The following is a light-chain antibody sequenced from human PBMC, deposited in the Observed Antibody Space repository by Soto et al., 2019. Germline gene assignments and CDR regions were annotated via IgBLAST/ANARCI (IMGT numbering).Light chain of an antibody. Sequence: QAVVTQPPSASGTPGQRVTISCSGSSSNIGSNYVSWYQHLPGAAPKLLIYRSDQRPSGVTDRFSGSKSGTSASLAISGLRSEDEADYFCAVRDDSLSGHWVFGGGTKLTVL. V-gene: IGLV1-47*01. CDR2: RSD. CDR1: SSNIGSNY. J-gene: IGLJ3*02. CDR3: AVRDDSLSGHWV.